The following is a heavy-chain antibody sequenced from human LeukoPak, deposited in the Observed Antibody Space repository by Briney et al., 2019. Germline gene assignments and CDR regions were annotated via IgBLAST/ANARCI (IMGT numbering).Heavy chain of an antibody. CDR3: AREGRHYFDY. Sequence: PSETLSLTCTVSGDSISSNSYYWGWIRQPAGKGLEWIGRISTSGSTNYNPSLKSRVTISLDTSKNQFSLKLSSVTAADTAVYYCAREGRHYFDYWGQGTLVTVSS. J-gene: IGHJ4*02. CDR1: GDSISSNSYY. V-gene: IGHV4-61*02. CDR2: ISTSGST.